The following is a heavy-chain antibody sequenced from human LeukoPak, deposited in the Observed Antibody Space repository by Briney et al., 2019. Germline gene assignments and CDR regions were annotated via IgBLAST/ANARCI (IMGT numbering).Heavy chain of an antibody. V-gene: IGHV3-53*01. Sequence: GGSLRLSCAASGFTVSSNYMSWVRQAPGKELEWVSIIYSGGSTFYADSVKGRFTISRDNSKNTLYLQMNSLRAEDTAVYYCARRSGIAVAGAFDYWGQGTLVTVSS. CDR2: IYSGGST. D-gene: IGHD6-19*01. CDR1: GFTVSSNY. J-gene: IGHJ4*02. CDR3: ARRSGIAVAGAFDY.